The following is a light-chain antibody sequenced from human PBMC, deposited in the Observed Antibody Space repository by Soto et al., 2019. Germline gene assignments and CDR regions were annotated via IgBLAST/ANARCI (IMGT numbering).Light chain of an antibody. CDR1: QDISNY. J-gene: IGKJ5*01. Sequence: DIQMTQSPSSLSSSVGYRFTITCQASQDISNYLNWYQQKPGKAPKLLIYDASNLETGVPSRFSGSGSGTDFTFTISRLQPEDIATHYCQQYENLPTFGQGTRLEIK. CDR2: DAS. V-gene: IGKV1-33*01. CDR3: QQYENLPT.